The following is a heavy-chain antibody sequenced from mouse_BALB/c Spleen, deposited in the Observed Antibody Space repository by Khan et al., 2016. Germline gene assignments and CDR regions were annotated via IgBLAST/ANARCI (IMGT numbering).Heavy chain of an antibody. CDR3: AKLTETDAY. CDR1: GYTFTNYG. V-gene: IGHV9-3-1*01. CDR2: INTYTGEP. Sequence: QIQLVQSGPELKKPGETVKISCKASGYTFTNYGMNWVKQAPGKGLKWMGWINTYTGEPTYADDFKGRFAFSLEASASQAYLQINNLQHEDTATYFCAKLTETDAYWGQGTLVTVSA. J-gene: IGHJ3*01. D-gene: IGHD4-1*01.